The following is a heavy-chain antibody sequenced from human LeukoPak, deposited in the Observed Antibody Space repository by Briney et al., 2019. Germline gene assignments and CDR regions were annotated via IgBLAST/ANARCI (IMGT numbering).Heavy chain of an antibody. Sequence: SETLSLTCTVSGGSISSYYWSWIRQPPGKGLEWVGYIYYSGSTNYNPSLKSRVTISVDTSKNQFSLKLSSVTAADTAVYYCASHPASDPGAFDPWGQGTLVTVSS. D-gene: IGHD4/OR15-4a*01. CDR1: GGSISSYY. J-gene: IGHJ5*02. CDR2: IYYSGST. CDR3: ASHPASDPGAFDP. V-gene: IGHV4-59*01.